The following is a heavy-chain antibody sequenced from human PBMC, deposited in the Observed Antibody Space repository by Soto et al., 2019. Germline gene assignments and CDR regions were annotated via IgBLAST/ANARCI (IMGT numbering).Heavy chain of an antibody. Sequence: QITLKESGPTLVKPTQTLTLTCTFSGFSLSTSGVGVGWIRQPPGKALEWLALIHWDDDKGYSPSLKSRLTITQDTSKNQVVLTMTNMDPVDTATYYCAHVDIGDSLEYYSGMDVWGQGTTVTVSS. J-gene: IGHJ6*02. CDR3: AHVDIGDSLEYYSGMDV. CDR2: IHWDDDK. CDR1: GFSLSTSGVG. V-gene: IGHV2-5*02. D-gene: IGHD4-17*01.